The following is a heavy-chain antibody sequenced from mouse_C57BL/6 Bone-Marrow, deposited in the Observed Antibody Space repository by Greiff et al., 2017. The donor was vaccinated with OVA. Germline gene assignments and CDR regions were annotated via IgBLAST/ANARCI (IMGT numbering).Heavy chain of an antibody. CDR2: IHPNSGST. Sequence: QVQLQQPGAELVKPGASVKLSCKTSGYTFTSYCMHWVKQRPGQGLEWIGMIHPNSGSTNYNEKFKSKATLTVDKSSSTAYMQLSSLTSEDSAVYYCARGGFYYSNYVGWYFDVWGTGTTVTVSS. V-gene: IGHV1-64*01. J-gene: IGHJ1*03. CDR1: GYTFTSYC. CDR3: ARGGFYYSNYVGWYFDV. D-gene: IGHD2-5*01.